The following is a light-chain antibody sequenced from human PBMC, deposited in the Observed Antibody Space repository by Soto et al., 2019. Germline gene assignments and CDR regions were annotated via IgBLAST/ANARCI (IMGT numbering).Light chain of an antibody. J-gene: IGLJ3*02. CDR1: SSNVGSNY. Sequence: QSVLTQPPSVSAAPGQTVTISCSGSSSNVGSNYVSWYQQLPGTAPKLLIYDNNKRPSGIPDRFSGSKSGTSATLGITGLETGDEADYYCGTWDSSLSAGGVFGGGTKLTVL. CDR2: DNN. V-gene: IGLV1-51*01. CDR3: GTWDSSLSAGGV.